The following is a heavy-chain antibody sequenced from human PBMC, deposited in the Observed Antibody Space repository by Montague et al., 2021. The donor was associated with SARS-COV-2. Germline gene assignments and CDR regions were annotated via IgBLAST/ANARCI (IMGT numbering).Heavy chain of an antibody. J-gene: IGHJ4*02. V-gene: IGHV2-70*01. Sequence: PALVKLTQTLTLTCTFSGFSLSTSGMCVSWIRQPQGKALEWLALIDWGXDKYYSTSLKTRLTISKDTSKNQVVLTMTNMDPVDTATYYCARSHYDILTGYYTVFDYWGQGTLVTVSS. CDR1: GFSLSTSGMC. CDR3: ARSHYDILTGYYTVFDY. CDR2: IDWGXDK. D-gene: IGHD3-9*01.